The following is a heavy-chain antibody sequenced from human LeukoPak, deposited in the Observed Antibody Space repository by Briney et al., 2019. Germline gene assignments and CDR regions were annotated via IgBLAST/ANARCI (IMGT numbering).Heavy chain of an antibody. CDR2: ISAYNGNT. D-gene: IGHD1-26*01. CDR1: GYTFTSYG. CDR3: ARKKTWIVGATRPFDY. V-gene: IGHV1-18*01. J-gene: IGHJ4*02. Sequence: GASVKVSCKASGYTFTSYGISWVRQAPGQGLEWMGWISAYNGNTNYAQKLQGRVTMTTDTSTSTAYMELRSLRSDDTAVYYCARKKTWIVGATRPFDYWGQGTLVTVSS.